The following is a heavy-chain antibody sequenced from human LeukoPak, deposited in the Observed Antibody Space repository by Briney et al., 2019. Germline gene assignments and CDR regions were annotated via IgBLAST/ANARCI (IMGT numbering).Heavy chain of an antibody. CDR1: GYTFTRYD. J-gene: IGHJ1*01. V-gene: IGHV1-8*01. Sequence: ASVKVSCKASGYTFTRYDINWLRQATGQGLEWMGWMNPNSGNTGYAQKFQGRVTMTRNTSISTAYMELSSLRAEDTAVYYCARGCLGDYCQHWGQGTLVTVSS. CDR2: MNPNSGNT. CDR3: ARGCLGDYCQH. D-gene: IGHD3-16*01.